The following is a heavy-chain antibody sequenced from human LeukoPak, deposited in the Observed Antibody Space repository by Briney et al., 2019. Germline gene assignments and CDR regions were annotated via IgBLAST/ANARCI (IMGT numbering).Heavy chain of an antibody. CDR1: GFTFSTYA. Sequence: GGSLRLSCAASGFTFSTYAMSWVRQAPGKGLEWVSGINGGGGSAYSADSVKGRFTISRDNSKNTLYLQMNSLRAEDTAVYYCARDAESDSSGWGGYFDYWGQGTLVTVSS. CDR3: ARDAESDSSGWGGYFDY. D-gene: IGHD6-19*01. V-gene: IGHV3-23*01. J-gene: IGHJ4*02. CDR2: INGGGGSA.